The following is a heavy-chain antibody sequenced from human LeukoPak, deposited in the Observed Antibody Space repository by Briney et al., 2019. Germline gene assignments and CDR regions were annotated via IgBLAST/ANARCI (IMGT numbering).Heavy chain of an antibody. CDR3: ARARYVNSFYAFDI. CDR1: GGSISSYY. J-gene: IGHJ3*02. Sequence: SETLSLTCTVSGGSISSYYWSWIRQPPGKGLEWIGYIYYSGSTNYNPSLKSRVTISVDTSKNQFFLKLSSVTAADTAVYYCARARYVNSFYAFDIWGQGTLVTVSS. V-gene: IGHV4-59*01. D-gene: IGHD3-9*01. CDR2: IYYSGST.